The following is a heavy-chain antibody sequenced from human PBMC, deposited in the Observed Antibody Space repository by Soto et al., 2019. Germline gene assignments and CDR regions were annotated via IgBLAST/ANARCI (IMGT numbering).Heavy chain of an antibody. CDR1: GFTFSSYE. CDR2: ISSSGSTI. Sequence: GGSLRLSCAASGFTFSSYEMNWVRQAPGKGLEWVSYISSSGSTIYYADSVKGRFTISRDNAKNSLYLQMNSLRAEDTAVYYCAREVGATVAEYYFDYWGQGTLVTVPS. J-gene: IGHJ4*02. V-gene: IGHV3-48*03. D-gene: IGHD1-26*01. CDR3: AREVGATVAEYYFDY.